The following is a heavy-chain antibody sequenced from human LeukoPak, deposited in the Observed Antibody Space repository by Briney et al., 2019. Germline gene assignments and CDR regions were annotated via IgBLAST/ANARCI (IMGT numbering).Heavy chain of an antibody. CDR3: ASEGWAERYFDF. CDR1: GFTFSAYG. V-gene: IGHV3-30*02. Sequence: GESLRLSCTASGFTFSAYGMHWVRQAPGKGLEWVAFIHFDGSHKYYGDSVKGRFTISRDNAKNSLYLQINSLRAEDTAVYYCASEGWAERYFDFWGQGTLVTVSS. J-gene: IGHJ4*02. CDR2: IHFDGSHK. D-gene: IGHD6-19*01.